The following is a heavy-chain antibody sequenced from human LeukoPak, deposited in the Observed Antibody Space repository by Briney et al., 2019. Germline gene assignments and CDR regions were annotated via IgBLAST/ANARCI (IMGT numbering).Heavy chain of an antibody. V-gene: IGHV3-74*01. CDR2: INSDGINT. D-gene: IGHD3-22*01. CDR3: ARDLGQYYDTSDNWFDP. CDR1: GFAVSDNY. Sequence: PGGSLRLSCAASGFAVSDNYMSWVRQAPGKGLVWVSRINSDGINTSYADSVKGRFTISRDNAKNTLNLQMNSLRAEDAAVYYCARDLGQYYDTSDNWFDPWGQGTLVTVSS. J-gene: IGHJ5*02.